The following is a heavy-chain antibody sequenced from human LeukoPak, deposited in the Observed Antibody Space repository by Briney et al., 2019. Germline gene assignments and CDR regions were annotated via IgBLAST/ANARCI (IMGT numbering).Heavy chain of an antibody. Sequence: GGSLRLSCAASGFTFSSYGMHWVRQAPGKGLEWVAVISYDGSNKYYADSVKGRFTISRDNSKNTLYLQMNSLRAEDTAVYYCAREDSGYDRGDYFYYAMDVWGQGTTVTVSS. J-gene: IGHJ6*02. V-gene: IGHV3-30*03. CDR3: AREDSGYDRGDYFYYAMDV. CDR1: GFTFSSYG. D-gene: IGHD5-12*01. CDR2: ISYDGSNK.